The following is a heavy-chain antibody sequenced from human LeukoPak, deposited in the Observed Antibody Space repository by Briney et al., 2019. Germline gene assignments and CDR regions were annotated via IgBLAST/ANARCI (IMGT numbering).Heavy chain of an antibody. J-gene: IGHJ4*02. D-gene: IGHD4-11*01. CDR1: GYTFTSYD. Sequence: ASVKVSCKASGYTFTSYDINWVRQATGQGLEWMGWMNPNSGNTGYAQKFQGRVTITRNTSISTAYMELNSLRAEDTAVYYCAKAPDYIVPRSLDYWGQGTLVTVSS. V-gene: IGHV1-8*03. CDR3: AKAPDYIVPRSLDY. CDR2: MNPNSGNT.